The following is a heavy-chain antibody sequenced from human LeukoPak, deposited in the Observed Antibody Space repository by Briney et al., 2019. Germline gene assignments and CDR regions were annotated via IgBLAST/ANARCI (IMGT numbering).Heavy chain of an antibody. Sequence: PSETLSLTCTVSGGSISSGAYYWSWIRQHPGKGLEWIGYIYDSGSTYYNPSLKGRVTISVDTSKNQFSLKLSSVTAADTAVYYWGGGGGDYYGSGSYDYWGQGTLVTVSS. CDR1: GGSISSGAYY. D-gene: IGHD3-10*01. J-gene: IGHJ4*02. V-gene: IGHV4-31*03. CDR3: GGGGGDYYGSGSYDY. CDR2: IYDSGST.